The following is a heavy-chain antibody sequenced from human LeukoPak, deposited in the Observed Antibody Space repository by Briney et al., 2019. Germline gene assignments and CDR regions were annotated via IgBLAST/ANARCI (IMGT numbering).Heavy chain of an antibody. CDR3: ATRYCSGGSCYWYYYYYMDV. CDR1: GFTVSSNY. D-gene: IGHD2-15*01. V-gene: IGHV3-53*01. CDR2: IYSGGST. Sequence: GGSLRLSCAASGFTVSSNYMSWVRQAPGKGLEWVSLIYSGGSTFYADSVKGRFTISRDNSKNTLYLQMNSLRAEDTAVYYCATRYCSGGSCYWYYYYYMDVWGKGTTVTVSS. J-gene: IGHJ6*03.